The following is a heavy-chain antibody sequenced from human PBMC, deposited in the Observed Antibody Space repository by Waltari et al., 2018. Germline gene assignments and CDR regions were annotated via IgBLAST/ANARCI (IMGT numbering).Heavy chain of an antibody. CDR1: GYPFSNYA. CDR3: ARGGGGGSYYENVEVDY. V-gene: IGHV3-30-3*01. CDR2: ISYDGSKK. D-gene: IGHD3-10*01. Sequence: QVQLVESGGGVVQPGTSLRLSCFGSGYPFSNYALQWVRQPPGKGLEWVALISYDGSKKYHAEAVKGRFTISRDDSKNTLYLEMDSLRLEDTAIYYCARGGGGGSYYENVEVDYWGQGALVTVSS. J-gene: IGHJ4*02.